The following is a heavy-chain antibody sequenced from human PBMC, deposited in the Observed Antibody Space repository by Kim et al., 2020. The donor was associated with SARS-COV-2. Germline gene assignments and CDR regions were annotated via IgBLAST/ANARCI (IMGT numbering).Heavy chain of an antibody. Sequence: ASVKVSCKASGYTFTSYAMHWVRQAPGQRLEWMGWINAGNGNTKYSQKFQGRVTITRDTSASTAYMELSSLRSEDTAVYYCARTSAMVTIFDYWGQGTLVTVSS. CDR2: INAGNGNT. CDR1: GYTFTSYA. V-gene: IGHV1-3*01. CDR3: ARTSAMVTIFDY. D-gene: IGHD5-18*01. J-gene: IGHJ4*02.